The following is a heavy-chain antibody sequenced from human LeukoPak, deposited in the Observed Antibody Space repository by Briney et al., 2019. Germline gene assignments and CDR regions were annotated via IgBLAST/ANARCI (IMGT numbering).Heavy chain of an antibody. CDR1: GFTFSSYW. CDR2: IYSGGST. V-gene: IGHV3-53*01. J-gene: IGHJ4*02. D-gene: IGHD2-21*02. CDR3: ARKYCGGDCPLDY. Sequence: PGGSLRLSCAASGFTFSSYWMSWVRQAPGKGLEWVSVIYSGGSTYHADSVKGRFTISRDNSKNTLYLQMNSLRAEDTAVYYCARKYCGGDCPLDYWGQGTLVTVSS.